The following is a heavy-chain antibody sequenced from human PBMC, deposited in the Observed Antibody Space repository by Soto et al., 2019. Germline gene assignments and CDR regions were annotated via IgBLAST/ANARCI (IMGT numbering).Heavy chain of an antibody. Sequence: QITLKESGPTVVKPTQTLTLTCTFSGFSLSASGVAVGWIRQSPGKALEWLALIYWDDDKRYSPSLKSRLTITKDTSKHQAVLALTTMDPSDTATYYCAHTLYICSGTSCYTPPDYWGQGTLVTVVS. V-gene: IGHV2-5*02. CDR3: AHTLYICSGTSCYTPPDY. CDR1: GFSLSASGVA. CDR2: IYWDDDK. D-gene: IGHD2-15*01. J-gene: IGHJ4*02.